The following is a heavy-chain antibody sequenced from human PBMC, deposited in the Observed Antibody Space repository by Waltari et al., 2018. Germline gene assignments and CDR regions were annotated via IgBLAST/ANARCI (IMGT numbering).Heavy chain of an antibody. CDR3: ATHKLGISQHYYHMGA. V-gene: IGHV1-69*12. Sequence: VQLVQSGAEVRTTGSSVKVSCKASGGPFGGYGISWVRLTPGQRLEWLGVIIPIFGIPDYSQKFQDRLTITADASTSTDYMELSSLTSEDTAIYFCATHKLGISQHYYHMGAWGKGTTVTISS. CDR1: GGPFGGYG. J-gene: IGHJ6*03. CDR2: IIPIFGIP. D-gene: IGHD7-27*01.